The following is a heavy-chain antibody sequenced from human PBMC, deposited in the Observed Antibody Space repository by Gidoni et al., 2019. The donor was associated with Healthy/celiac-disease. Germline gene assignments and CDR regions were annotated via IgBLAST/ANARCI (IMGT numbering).Heavy chain of an antibody. Sequence: QLQLQESGSGLVKPSQTLSLTCAVSGGSISSGGYSWSWIRQPPGKGLEWIGYIYHSGSTYYNPSLKSRVTISVDRSKNQFSLKLSSVTAADTAVYYCARRRALWFGVESQKPIDAFDIWGQGTMVTVSS. CDR3: ARRRALWFGVESQKPIDAFDI. D-gene: IGHD3-10*01. J-gene: IGHJ3*02. V-gene: IGHV4-30-2*01. CDR1: GGSISSGGYS. CDR2: IYHSGST.